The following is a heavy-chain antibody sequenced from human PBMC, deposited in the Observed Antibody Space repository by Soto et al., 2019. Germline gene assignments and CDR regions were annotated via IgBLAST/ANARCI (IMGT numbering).Heavy chain of an antibody. Sequence: GGSLRLSCAASVFAFSGHTMNFVRQAPGKGLEWVAYIGNTLDTIYYADSVKGRFIISRDDAMKSVFLQMNSLRAEDTAVYYCARERGLEEALGAFDIWGQGTMVTVSS. D-gene: IGHD3-3*01. CDR2: IGNTLDTI. CDR3: ARERGLEEALGAFDI. V-gene: IGHV3-48*01. CDR1: VFAFSGHT. J-gene: IGHJ3*02.